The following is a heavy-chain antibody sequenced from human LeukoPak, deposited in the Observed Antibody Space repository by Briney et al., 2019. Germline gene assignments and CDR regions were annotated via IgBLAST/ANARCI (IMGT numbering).Heavy chain of an antibody. Sequence: GGSLRLSCAASGFTFSSYDMHWVRRATGKGLEWVSAIGTAGDTYYPGSVKGRFTISRENAKNSLYLQMNSLRAGDTAVYYCARGSNYYDSSGYYYDYWGQGTLVTVSS. D-gene: IGHD3-22*01. CDR1: GFTFSSYD. CDR3: ARGSNYYDSSGYYYDY. V-gene: IGHV3-13*01. J-gene: IGHJ4*02. CDR2: IGTAGDT.